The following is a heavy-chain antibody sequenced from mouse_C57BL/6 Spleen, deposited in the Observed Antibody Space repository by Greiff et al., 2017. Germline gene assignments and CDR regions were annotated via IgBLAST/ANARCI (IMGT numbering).Heavy chain of an antibody. J-gene: IGHJ3*01. D-gene: IGHD1-1*01. CDR1: GYTFTSYW. CDR2: INPSSGYT. V-gene: IGHV1-7*01. CDR3: ARMRDCSSYTWFAY. Sequence: VQLQQSGAELATPGASVKLSCKASGYTFTSYWMHGVKQRPGQGLEWIGYINPSSGYTKYTQKFKDKATMTEDKSSTTAYMQLSSLTYEDSAVYYCARMRDCSSYTWFAYWGQGTLVTVSA.